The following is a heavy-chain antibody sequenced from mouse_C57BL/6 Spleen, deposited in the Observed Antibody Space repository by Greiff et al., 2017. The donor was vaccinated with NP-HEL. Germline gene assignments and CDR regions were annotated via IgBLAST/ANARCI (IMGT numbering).Heavy chain of an antibody. J-gene: IGHJ2*01. CDR3: ARTELGGSYFDY. CDR2: INPNNGGT. CDR1: GYTFTDYY. D-gene: IGHD4-1*01. Sequence: EVQLQQSGPELVKPGASVKISCKASGYTFTDYYMNWVKQSHGKSLEWIGDINPNNGGTSYNQKFKGKATLTVDKSSSTAYMELRSLTSEDSAVYYCARTELGGSYFDYWGQGTTLTVSS. V-gene: IGHV1-26*01.